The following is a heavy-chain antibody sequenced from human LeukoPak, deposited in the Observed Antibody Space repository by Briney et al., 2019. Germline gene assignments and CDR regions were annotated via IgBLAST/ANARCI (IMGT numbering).Heavy chain of an antibody. CDR3: AREGDYGAGSYYRGFSHS. CDR1: GYSFTAFY. V-gene: IGHV1-2*02. CDR2: IHPRRGDT. Sequence: ASVKVSCKTSGYSFTAFYIHWVRQAPGQGLEWMGWIHPRRGDTNYAQKFQGRVTMTRDTSISTAYLDLSSLRSDDTAVYYCAREGDYGAGSYYRGFSHSW. D-gene: IGHD3-10*01. J-gene: IGHJ5*01.